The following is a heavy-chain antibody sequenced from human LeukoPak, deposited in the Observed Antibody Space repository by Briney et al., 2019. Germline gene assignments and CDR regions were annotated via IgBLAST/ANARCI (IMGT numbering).Heavy chain of an antibody. V-gene: IGHV4-59*01. J-gene: IGHJ5*02. CDR1: GGSISSYY. D-gene: IGHD1-1*01. CDR2: ISYSGST. Sequence: PSETLSLTCTVSGGSISSYYWSWIRQPPGKGLEWIGYISYSGSTNFNPSLKSRVTISVDTSKNQFSLKLSSVTAADTAVYYCAREGTAGTNLNWIDPWGQGTLVTVSS. CDR3: AREGTAGTNLNWIDP.